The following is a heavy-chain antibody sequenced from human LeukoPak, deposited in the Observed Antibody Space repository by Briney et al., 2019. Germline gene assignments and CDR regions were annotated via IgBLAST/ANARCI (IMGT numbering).Heavy chain of an antibody. Sequence: GGSLRLSGAASGFTFSSYAMHWVRQAPGKGLEGGAVISYDGSNKYYADSVKGRFTISRDNSKNTLYLQMNSLRAEDTAVYYCARDYGRQWLVYYYYYGMDVWGQGTTVTVSS. V-gene: IGHV3-30*04. CDR2: ISYDGSNK. D-gene: IGHD6-19*01. J-gene: IGHJ6*02. CDR1: GFTFSSYA. CDR3: ARDYGRQWLVYYYYYGMDV.